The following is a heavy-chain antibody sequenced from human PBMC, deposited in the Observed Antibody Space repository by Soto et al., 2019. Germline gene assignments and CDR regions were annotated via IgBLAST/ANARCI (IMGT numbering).Heavy chain of an antibody. CDR3: ARVTYYYYGMDV. CDR1: GGSISSYY. J-gene: IGHJ6*02. Sequence: SETLSLTCTVSGGSISSYYWSWIQQPPGKGLEWIGYIYYSGSTNYNPSLKSRVTISVDTSKNQFSLKLSSVTAADTAVYYCARVTYYYYGMDVWGQGTTVTVSS. V-gene: IGHV4-59*01. CDR2: IYYSGST.